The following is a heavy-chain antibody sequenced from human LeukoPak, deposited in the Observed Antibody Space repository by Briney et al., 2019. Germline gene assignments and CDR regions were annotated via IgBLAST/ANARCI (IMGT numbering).Heavy chain of an antibody. CDR2: IYYSGST. CDR3: ARDGGTYYYYGLDV. J-gene: IGHJ6*02. CDR1: GGSISSSSYY. V-gene: IGHV4-39*07. Sequence: SETLSLTCTVSGGSISSSSYYWGWIRQPPGKGLEWIGNIYYSGSTYYNPSLKSRVTISIDTSKNQFSLKLSSVTAADTAVYYCARDGGTYYYYGLDVWGQGTPVTVSS. D-gene: IGHD3-3*01.